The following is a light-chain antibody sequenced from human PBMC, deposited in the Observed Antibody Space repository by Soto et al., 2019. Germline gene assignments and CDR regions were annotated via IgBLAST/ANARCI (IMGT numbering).Light chain of an antibody. CDR1: SSNIGADYD. V-gene: IGLV1-40*01. CDR2: ANT. CDR3: QSFDSSLSGSV. J-gene: IGLJ3*02. Sequence: QLVLTQPPSMSGAPGQRVTISCTGSSSNIGADYDVHWYQHLPGRAPKLLVYANTNRPSGVPDRFSGSKSGTSASLAITGLQAEDEADYYCQSFDSSLSGSVFGGGTQLTVL.